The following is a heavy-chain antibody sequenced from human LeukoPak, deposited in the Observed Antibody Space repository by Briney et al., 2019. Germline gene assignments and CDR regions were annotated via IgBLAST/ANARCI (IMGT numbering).Heavy chain of an antibody. Sequence: GGSLRLSCAASGFTFSSYAMRWVRQAPGEGLEWVSAISPSSGTLYADSVKGRFTLSRDNSKNTLFLQMNSLRAEDTAVYYFWRPQSSSGYYWPFDDWGQGTLVTVSS. D-gene: IGHD3-22*01. V-gene: IGHV3-23*01. CDR1: GFTFSSYA. J-gene: IGHJ4*02. CDR2: ISPSSGT. CDR3: WRPQSSSGYYWPFDD.